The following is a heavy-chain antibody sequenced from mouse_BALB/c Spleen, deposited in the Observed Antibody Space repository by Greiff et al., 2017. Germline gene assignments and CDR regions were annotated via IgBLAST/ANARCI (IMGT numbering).Heavy chain of an antibody. V-gene: IGHV14-3*02. Sequence: VQLQQSGAELVKPGASVKLSCTASGFNIKDTYMHWVKQRPEQGLEWIGRIDPANGNTKYDPKFQGKATITAETSSNTAYLQLSSLTSEDTAVYYCASKSVYAMDYWGQGTSVTVSS. CDR3: ASKSVYAMDY. CDR1: GFNIKDTY. J-gene: IGHJ4*01. D-gene: IGHD1-3*01. CDR2: IDPANGNT.